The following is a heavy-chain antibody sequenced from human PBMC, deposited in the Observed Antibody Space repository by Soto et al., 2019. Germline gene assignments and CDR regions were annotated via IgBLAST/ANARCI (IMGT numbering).Heavy chain of an antibody. Sequence: QVQLVESGGGVVQPGRSLRLSCAASGFTFSGYGMHWVRQAPGKGLEWVAVISYDRSNKYYADSVKGRFTISRDNSKNTLYLQMNSLRAKDKAVYYCAKARTVAVLDATFDYWGQGTLVTVSS. CDR1: GFTFSGYG. J-gene: IGHJ4*02. V-gene: IGHV3-30*18. D-gene: IGHD2-15*01. CDR2: ISYDRSNK. CDR3: AKARTVAVLDATFDY.